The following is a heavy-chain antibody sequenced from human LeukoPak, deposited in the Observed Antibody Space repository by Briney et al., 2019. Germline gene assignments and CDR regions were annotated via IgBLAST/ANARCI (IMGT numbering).Heavy chain of an antibody. Sequence: PGGSLRLSCTVSGFTFSSYPMHWVRQAPGKGLEWVAGIASDGSDKHYPDSVKGRLTIYRDNSKNTLYLQMNSLRAEDTAVYYCAREAITFGGVIVSSIEYWGQGTLVTVSS. D-gene: IGHD3-16*02. CDR2: IASDGSDK. CDR1: GFTFSSYP. V-gene: IGHV3-30-3*01. CDR3: AREAITFGGVIVSSIEY. J-gene: IGHJ4*02.